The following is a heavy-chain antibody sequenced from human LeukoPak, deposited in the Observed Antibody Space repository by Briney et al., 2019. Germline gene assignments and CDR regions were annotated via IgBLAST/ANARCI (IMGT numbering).Heavy chain of an antibody. CDR1: IYSISNGYF. J-gene: IGHJ4*02. CDR3: ARHLRWRTSFSPFDY. Sequence: PSETLSLTCTVSIYSISNGYFWGWIRQTPGKGLEWIGSIYHSGITYYNPSLKSRVTISVDTSKNQLSLKLSSVTAADTAVYYCARHLRWRTSFSPFDYWGQGTLVTVSS. CDR2: IYHSGIT. D-gene: IGHD3/OR15-3a*01. V-gene: IGHV4-38-2*02.